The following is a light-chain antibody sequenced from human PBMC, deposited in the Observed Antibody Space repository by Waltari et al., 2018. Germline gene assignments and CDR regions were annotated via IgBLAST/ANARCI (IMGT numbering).Light chain of an antibody. J-gene: IGKJ2*03. CDR1: QSISSW. Sequence: DIQMTQSLSSLSASVGDTVTITCRASQSISSWLDWYQQKPGKAPKFLIYKASSLQSGVPSRFSGSGSGTEFTLTISSLQPEDFATYYCLQYSSSPYSFGQGTKVEIK. V-gene: IGKV1D-16*01. CDR3: LQYSSSPYS. CDR2: KAS.